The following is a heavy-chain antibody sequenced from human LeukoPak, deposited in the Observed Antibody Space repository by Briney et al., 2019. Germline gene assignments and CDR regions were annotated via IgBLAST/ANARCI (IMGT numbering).Heavy chain of an antibody. Sequence: PSETLSHSCTVSGGSISSYYWSWIRQPPGKGLEWIGYIYYSGSTNYNPSLKSRVTISVDTSKNQFSLKLSSVTAADTAVYYCARGFGELSGYYYYYYMDVWGKGTTVTISS. CDR3: ARGFGELSGYYYYYYMDV. J-gene: IGHJ6*03. D-gene: IGHD3-10*01. V-gene: IGHV4-59*01. CDR1: GGSISSYY. CDR2: IYYSGST.